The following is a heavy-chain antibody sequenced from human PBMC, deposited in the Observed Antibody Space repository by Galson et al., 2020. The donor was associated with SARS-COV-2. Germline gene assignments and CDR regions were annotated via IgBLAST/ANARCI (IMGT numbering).Heavy chain of an antibody. CDR1: GFSLSTDGLV. CDR2: IYGNDDK. V-gene: IGHV2-5*01. J-gene: IGHJ4*02. CDR3: AHRRRDTSFDY. D-gene: IGHD3-10*01. Sequence: SGPTLVKPTQTLTLTCTFSGFSLSTDGLVVGWVRQPPGKALEWLTFIYGNDDKRYSPSLRSRLTITKDTSKNQVVLTMTNMDPVDTATYFCAHRRRDTSFDYWGQGILVTVSS.